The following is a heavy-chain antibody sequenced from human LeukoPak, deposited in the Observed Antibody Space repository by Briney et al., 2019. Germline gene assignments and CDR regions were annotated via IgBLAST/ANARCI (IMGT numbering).Heavy chain of an antibody. CDR1: GFTVSSNY. J-gene: IGHJ4*02. CDR3: ARDPYDSSGYKDH. D-gene: IGHD3-22*01. V-gene: IGHV3-66*01. CDR2: IYSGGST. Sequence: GGTLRLSCAASGFTVSSNYMSWVRQAPGKGLEWVSVIYSGGSTYYADSVKGRFTISRDNSKNTLYLQMNSLRAEDTAVYYCARDPYDSSGYKDHWGQGTLVTVSS.